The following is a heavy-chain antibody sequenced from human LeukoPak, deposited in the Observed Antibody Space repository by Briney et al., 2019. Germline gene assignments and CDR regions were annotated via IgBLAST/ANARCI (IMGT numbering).Heavy chain of an antibody. CDR2: IDGGGGPT. CDR3: AKTYSSTWSDWYFDL. V-gene: IGHV3-23*01. J-gene: IGHJ2*01. D-gene: IGHD6-13*01. CDR1: GFTFRNYA. Sequence: GGSLRLSCAASGFTFRNYAMSWVRQAPGKGLEWVSVIDGGGGPTYYADSVKGRFTISRDNSKNTLFLQMSSLRAEDTAVYYCAKTYSSTWSDWYFDLWGRGTLVTVSS.